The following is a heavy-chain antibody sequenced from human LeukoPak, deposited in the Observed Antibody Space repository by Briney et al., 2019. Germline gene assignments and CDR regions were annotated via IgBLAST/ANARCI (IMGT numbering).Heavy chain of an antibody. V-gene: IGHV1-46*01. D-gene: IGHD3-10*01. CDR2: INPSGGST. CDR1: GYTFTSYY. CDR3: ARDRRRGHYFDY. J-gene: IGHJ4*02. Sequence: ASVKVSCKASGYTFTSYYMHWVRQAPGQGLEWMGIINPSGGSTSHAQKFQGRVTMTRDTSTSTVYMELSSLRSEDTAVYYCARDRRRGHYFDYWGQGTLVTVSS.